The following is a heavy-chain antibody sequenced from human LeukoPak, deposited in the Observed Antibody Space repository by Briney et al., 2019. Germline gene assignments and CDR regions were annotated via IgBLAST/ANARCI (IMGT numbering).Heavy chain of an antibody. Sequence: GESLKISCKGSGYSFTNYWTSWVRQRPGEGLEWMGRIGPTDSYTNYSPSFEGHVTISADKSITTAYLQWGSLKASDTAMYYCATRNSSGWYDAFHIWGQGTMVTVSS. V-gene: IGHV5-10-1*01. J-gene: IGHJ3*02. D-gene: IGHD6-19*01. CDR2: IGPTDSYT. CDR3: ATRNSSGWYDAFHI. CDR1: GYSFTNYW.